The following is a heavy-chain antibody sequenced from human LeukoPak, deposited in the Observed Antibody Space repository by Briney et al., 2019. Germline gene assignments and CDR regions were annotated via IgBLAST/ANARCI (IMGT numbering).Heavy chain of an antibody. D-gene: IGHD3-22*01. Sequence: GASVKVSCKASGCTFSSYAISWVRQAPGQGLEWMGGIIPIFGTANYAQKFQGRVTITTDESTSTAYMELSSLRSDDTAVYYCASALTPRDYYDSWDDAFDIWGQGTMVTVSS. CDR2: IIPIFGTA. CDR3: ASALTPRDYYDSWDDAFDI. J-gene: IGHJ3*02. V-gene: IGHV1-69*05. CDR1: GCTFSSYA.